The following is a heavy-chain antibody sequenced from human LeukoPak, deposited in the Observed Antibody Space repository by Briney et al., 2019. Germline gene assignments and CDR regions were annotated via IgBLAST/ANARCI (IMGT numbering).Heavy chain of an antibody. CDR3: ARESGWFGELPFS. Sequence: GGSLRLSCAASGFTFSSYEMNWVRQAPGKGLEWVSYISSSGSTIYYADSAKGRFTISRDNAKNSLCLQMNSLRAEDTAVYYCARESGWFGELPFSWGQGTLVTVSS. CDR1: GFTFSSYE. D-gene: IGHD3-10*01. J-gene: IGHJ5*02. V-gene: IGHV3-48*03. CDR2: ISSSGSTI.